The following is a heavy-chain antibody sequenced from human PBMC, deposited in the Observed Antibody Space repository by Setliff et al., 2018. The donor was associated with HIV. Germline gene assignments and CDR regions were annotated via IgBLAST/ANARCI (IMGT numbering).Heavy chain of an antibody. J-gene: IGHJ6*03. CDR3: ARGARYYDILTAYITLGYYYYMDV. V-gene: IGHV1-69*13. CDR2: IISMFGSP. D-gene: IGHD3-9*01. Sequence: SVKVSCKASGEPITYNAFSWLRQAPGQGLEWMGAIISMFGSPHYAPKFQGRVTITADESTSTAYMELSSLRSEDTAVYYCARGARYYDILTAYITLGYYYYMDVWGKGTTVTVSS. CDR1: GEPITYNA.